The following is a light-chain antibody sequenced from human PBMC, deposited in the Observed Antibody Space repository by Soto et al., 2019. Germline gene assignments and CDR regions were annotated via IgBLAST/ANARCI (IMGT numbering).Light chain of an antibody. CDR1: KLGDKY. Sequence: SYELTQPPSVSVSPGQTASITCSGDKLGDKYACWYQQKPGQSPVLVIYQDSKRPSGIPERFSGSNSGKTATLTISGTQAMDEADDYCQAWDSSHVVFGGGTKLTVL. V-gene: IGLV3-1*01. CDR3: QAWDSSHVV. J-gene: IGLJ2*01. CDR2: QDS.